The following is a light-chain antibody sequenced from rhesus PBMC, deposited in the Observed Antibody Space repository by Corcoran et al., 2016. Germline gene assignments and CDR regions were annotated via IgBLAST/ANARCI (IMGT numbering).Light chain of an antibody. Sequence: DLVMTQTPLSLPVTPGEPASISCRSSQSLLDSEDGNTYLDWYLQKPGQSPPPLIYEVSNRASGVPDRVSGSGSDTDFPLKISRVEAEDVGVYYCMQYTHIPWTFGQGTKVEIK. J-gene: IGKJ1*01. V-gene: IGKV2-86*01. CDR1: QSLLDSEDGNTY. CDR2: EVS. CDR3: MQYTHIPWT.